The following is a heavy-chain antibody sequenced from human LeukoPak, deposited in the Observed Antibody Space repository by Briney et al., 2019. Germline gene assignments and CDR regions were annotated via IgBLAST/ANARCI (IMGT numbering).Heavy chain of an antibody. CDR2: ISGSGGST. Sequence: PGGTLRLSCAASGFTFSSYGMSWVRQAPGKGLEWVSAISGSGGSTYYADSVKGRFTISRDNSKNTLYLQMNSLRAEDTAVYYCAKDLDDILTGYFGVGDYWGQGTLVTVSS. J-gene: IGHJ4*02. CDR3: AKDLDDILTGYFGVGDY. CDR1: GFTFSSYG. V-gene: IGHV3-23*01. D-gene: IGHD3-9*01.